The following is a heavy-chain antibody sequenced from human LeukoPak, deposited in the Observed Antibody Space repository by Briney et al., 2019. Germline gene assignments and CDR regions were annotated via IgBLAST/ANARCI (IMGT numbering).Heavy chain of an antibody. CDR3: ARDYYGSD. J-gene: IGHJ4*02. CDR1: GFTFSNYW. CDR2: INSDGSST. V-gene: IGHV3-74*01. Sequence: GGSLRLSCAASGFTFSNYWMHWVRQAPGKGPVWVSRINSDGSSTTYADSVGGRFTISRDNAKNTLYLQMNTLRAEDTAVYYCARDYYGSDWGQGTLVTVSS. D-gene: IGHD3-10*01.